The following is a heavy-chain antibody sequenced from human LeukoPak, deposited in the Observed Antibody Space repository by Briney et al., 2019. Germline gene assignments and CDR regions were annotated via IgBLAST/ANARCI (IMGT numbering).Heavy chain of an antibody. CDR1: GFTFSSYG. CDR2: ISSSSSYT. V-gene: IGHV3-21*05. CDR3: ARHRSGSSNYPLVDY. Sequence: GGSLRLSCAASGFTFSSYGMSWVRQAPGKGLEWVSYISSSSSYTNYADSVKGRFTISRDNAKNSLYLQMNSLRAEDTAVYYCARHRSGSSNYPLVDYWGQGTLVTVSS. J-gene: IGHJ4*02. D-gene: IGHD2-2*01.